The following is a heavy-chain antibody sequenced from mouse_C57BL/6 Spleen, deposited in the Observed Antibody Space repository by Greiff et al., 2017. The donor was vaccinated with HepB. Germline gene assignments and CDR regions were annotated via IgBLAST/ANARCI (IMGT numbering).Heavy chain of an antibody. Sequence: VKVIESGPGLVAPSQSLSITCTVSGFSLTSYAISWVRQPPGKGLEWLGVIWTGGGTNYNSALKSRLSISKDNSKSQVFLKMNSLQTDDTARYYCARGGLRRNYYAMDYWGQGTSVTVSS. CDR2: IWTGGGT. CDR1: GFSLTSYA. J-gene: IGHJ4*01. CDR3: ARGGLRRNYYAMDY. D-gene: IGHD2-4*01. V-gene: IGHV2-9-1*01.